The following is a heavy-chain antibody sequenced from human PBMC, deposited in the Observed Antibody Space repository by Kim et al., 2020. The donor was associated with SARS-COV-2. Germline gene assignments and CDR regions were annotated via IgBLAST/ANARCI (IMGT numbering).Heavy chain of an antibody. D-gene: IGHD3-3*01. CDR1: GYSFTSYW. Sequence: GESLKISCKGSGYSFTSYWIGWVRQMPGKGLEWMGIIYPGDSDTRYSPSFQGQVTISADKSISTAYLQWSSLKASDTAMYYCARAVLRFLEWQNPTNWFDPWGQGTLVTVSS. CDR2: IYPGDSDT. CDR3: ARAVLRFLEWQNPTNWFDP. J-gene: IGHJ5*02. V-gene: IGHV5-51*01.